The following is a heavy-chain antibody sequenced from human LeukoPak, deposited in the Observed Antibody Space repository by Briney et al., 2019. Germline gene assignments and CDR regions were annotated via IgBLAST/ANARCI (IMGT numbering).Heavy chain of an antibody. D-gene: IGHD5-12*01. CDR3: ARDQLAYSGYDTLFAY. Sequence: GGSLRLSCAASGFTFSSYTMSWVRQAPGKGLEWVSTITTSDGNTYYADSVKGRFSISRDNSKKTLYLQMNSLRVEDSAVYFCARDQLAYSGYDTLFAYWGQGTLVTVSS. CDR1: GFTFSSYT. V-gene: IGHV3-23*01. J-gene: IGHJ4*02. CDR2: ITTSDGNT.